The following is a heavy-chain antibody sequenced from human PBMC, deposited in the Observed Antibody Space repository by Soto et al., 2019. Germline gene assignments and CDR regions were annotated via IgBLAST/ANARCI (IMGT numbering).Heavy chain of an antibody. Sequence: QVQLVQSGAEEKKPGASVKVSSKASGYTFPSYAMHWVRQAPGQRLEWMGWINAGNGNTKYSQKFQGRVTITRDTSASIAYMELSSLRSEDTAVYYCARSIVVVTALDYWGQGTLGTVSS. D-gene: IGHD2-21*02. CDR1: GYTFPSYA. CDR3: ARSIVVVTALDY. CDR2: INAGNGNT. J-gene: IGHJ4*02. V-gene: IGHV1-3*05.